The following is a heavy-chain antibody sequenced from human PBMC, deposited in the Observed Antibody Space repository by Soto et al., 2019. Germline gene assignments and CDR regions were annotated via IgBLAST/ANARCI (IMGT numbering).Heavy chain of an antibody. CDR2: ISSSGSTI. V-gene: IGHV3-48*03. CDR1: GFTFSSYE. CDR3: AREEHYDVLTGNYYYYGMDV. D-gene: IGHD3-9*01. J-gene: IGHJ6*02. Sequence: HPGGSLRLSCAASGFTFSSYEMNWVRQAPGKGLEWVSYISSSGSTIYYADSVKGRFTISRDSAKKSLYPQMNSLRDEDSGVYYCAREEHYDVLTGNYYYYGMDVWGQGTTVTVSS.